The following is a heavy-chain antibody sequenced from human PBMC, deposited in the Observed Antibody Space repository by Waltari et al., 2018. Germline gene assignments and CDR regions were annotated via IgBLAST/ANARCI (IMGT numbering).Heavy chain of an antibody. CDR1: GGTFSSYA. D-gene: IGHD1-7*01. CDR2: IIPIFGTA. Sequence: QVQLVQSGAEVKRPGSSVKVSCKASGGTFSSYAISWVRQAPGQGLEWMGGIIPIFGTANYAQKFQGRVTITADESTSTAYMELSSLRSEDTAVYYCARVLRNYVTARYGMDVWGQGTTVTVSS. V-gene: IGHV1-69*01. J-gene: IGHJ6*02. CDR3: ARVLRNYVTARYGMDV.